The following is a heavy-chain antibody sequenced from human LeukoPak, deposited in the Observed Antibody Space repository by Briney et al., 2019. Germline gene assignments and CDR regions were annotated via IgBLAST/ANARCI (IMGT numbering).Heavy chain of an antibody. CDR1: GGSISSGSYY. V-gene: IGHV4-61*02. CDR3: ARDLSYYYDSSGSAGWFDP. Sequence: SETLSLTCTVSGGSISSGSYYWSWIRQPAGKGLEWIGRTYTSGSTNYNPSLKSRVTISVDTSKNQFSLKLSSVPAADTAVYYCARDLSYYYDSSGSAGWFDPWGQGTLVTVSS. CDR2: TYTSGST. D-gene: IGHD3-22*01. J-gene: IGHJ5*02.